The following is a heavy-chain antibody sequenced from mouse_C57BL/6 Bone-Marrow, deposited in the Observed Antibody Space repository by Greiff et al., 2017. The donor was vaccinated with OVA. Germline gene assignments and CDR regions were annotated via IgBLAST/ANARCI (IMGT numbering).Heavy chain of an antibody. J-gene: IGHJ2*01. V-gene: IGHV5-12*01. CDR3: ARRGNWVDY. CDR2: ISNGGGST. D-gene: IGHD4-1*01. Sequence: EVKLMESGGGLVQPGGSLKLSCAASGFTFSDYYMYWVRQTPEKRLEWVAYISNGGGSTYSPDTVKGRFTISRDKAKNTLYLQMSRLKSEDTAMYYCARRGNWVDYWGQGTTLTVSS. CDR1: GFTFSDYY.